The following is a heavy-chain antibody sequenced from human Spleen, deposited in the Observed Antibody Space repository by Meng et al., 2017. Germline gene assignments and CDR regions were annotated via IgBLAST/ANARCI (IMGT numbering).Heavy chain of an antibody. V-gene: IGHV4-34*01. CDR2: INHSGST. CDR1: GGSFSDYY. J-gene: IGHJ4*02. CDR3: ARGPTTMAHDFDY. D-gene: IGHD4-11*01. Sequence: QQHGAEGVLKHPETLSLTCVVSGGSFSDYYRSCILQPPGKGLEWIGEINHSGSTNYNPSLESRATISVDTSQNNLSLKLSSVTAADSAVYYCARGPTTMAHDFDYWGQGILVVASS.